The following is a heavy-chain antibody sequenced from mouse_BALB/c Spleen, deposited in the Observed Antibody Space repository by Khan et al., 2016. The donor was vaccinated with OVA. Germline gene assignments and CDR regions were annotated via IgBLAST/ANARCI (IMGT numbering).Heavy chain of an antibody. D-gene: IGHD4-1*01. V-gene: IGHV1S127*01. Sequence: QVQLQQSGPELVRPGASVKMYCKASGYTFTSYWMHWVKQRHGKGIEWIGMLDPSNSENRFTQKLKDKATWNVEKSSNTAYMQLSSLTSEDSTVYYCARQPDWGFDYWGQGTTLTVSS. CDR2: LDPSNSEN. J-gene: IGHJ2*01. CDR3: ARQPDWGFDY. CDR1: GYTFTSYW.